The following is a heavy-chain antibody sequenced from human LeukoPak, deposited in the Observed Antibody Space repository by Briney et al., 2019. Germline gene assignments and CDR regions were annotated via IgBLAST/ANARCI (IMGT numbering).Heavy chain of an antibody. CDR2: IYYSGST. V-gene: IGHV4-59*01. D-gene: IGHD3-9*01. CDR1: GGSISSYY. J-gene: IGHJ4*02. CDR3: ARAQADWGLY. Sequence: SETLSLTCTVSGGSISSYYWSWIRQPPGKGLEWIGYIYYSGSTNYNPSLKSRVTISVDTSKNQFSLKLSSVTAADTAVYYCARAQADWGLYWGQGTLVTVSS.